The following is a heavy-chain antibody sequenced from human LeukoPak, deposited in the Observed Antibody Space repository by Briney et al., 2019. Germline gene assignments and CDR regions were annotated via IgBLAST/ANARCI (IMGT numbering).Heavy chain of an antibody. Sequence: PGGSLRLSCAASGFTFSNYAIHWVRQAPGKGREWVAIISYDGSNKYYAASVKGRFTISRDSSENTVDLQMNSLRAEDTAVYYCAKDLSEMVNYYDSSGYNYWGQGTLVTVSS. V-gene: IGHV3-30-3*01. D-gene: IGHD3-22*01. CDR2: ISYDGSNK. CDR1: GFTFSNYA. CDR3: AKDLSEMVNYYDSSGYNY. J-gene: IGHJ4*02.